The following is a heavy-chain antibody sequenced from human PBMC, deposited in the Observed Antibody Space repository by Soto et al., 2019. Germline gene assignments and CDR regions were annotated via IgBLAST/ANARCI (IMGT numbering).Heavy chain of an antibody. CDR1: GGSFSGYY. V-gene: IGHV4-34*01. D-gene: IGHD6-13*01. J-gene: IGHJ4*02. CDR3: ARVGKQQPDY. CDR2: INHSGST. Sequence: QVQLQQWGAGLLKPSETLSLTCAVYGGSFSGYYWSWIRQPPGKGLEWIGEINHSGSTNYNPSLTSRVTISVDPSKNQFSLKLSSVTAADTAVYYCARVGKQQPDYWGQGTLVTVSS.